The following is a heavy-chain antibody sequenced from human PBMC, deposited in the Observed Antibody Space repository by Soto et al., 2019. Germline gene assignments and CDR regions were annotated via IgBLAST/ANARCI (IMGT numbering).Heavy chain of an antibody. J-gene: IGHJ6*02. CDR1: GGSISSYY. V-gene: IGHV4-59*01. Sequence: PSETLSLTCTVSGGSISSYYWSWIRQPPGKGLEWIGYIYYSGSTNYNPSLKSRVTISVDTSKNQFSLKLSSVTAADTAVYYCASSITIFGVVSLYGMDVWGQGTTVTVSS. D-gene: IGHD3-3*01. CDR3: ASSITIFGVVSLYGMDV. CDR2: IYYSGST.